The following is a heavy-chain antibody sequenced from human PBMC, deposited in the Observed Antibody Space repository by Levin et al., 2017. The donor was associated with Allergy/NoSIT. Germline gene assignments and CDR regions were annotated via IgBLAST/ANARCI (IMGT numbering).Heavy chain of an antibody. CDR1: GGSFSGYY. Sequence: SETLSLTCAVYGGSFSGYYWSWIRQPPGKGLEWIGEINHSGSTNYNPSLKSRVTISVDTSKNQFSLKLSSVTAADTAVYYCARGPGYDYIWGSYRPFDYWGQGTLVTVSS. J-gene: IGHJ4*02. V-gene: IGHV4-34*01. D-gene: IGHD3-16*02. CDR2: INHSGST. CDR3: ARGPGYDYIWGSYRPFDY.